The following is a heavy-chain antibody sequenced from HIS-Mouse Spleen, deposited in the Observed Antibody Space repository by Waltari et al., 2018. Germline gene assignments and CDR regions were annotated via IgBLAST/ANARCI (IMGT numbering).Heavy chain of an antibody. Sequence: QLQLQESGPGLVKPSETLSLTCTVSVGSISSSSYYWGWIRQPPGKGLEWIGSIYYSGSTYYNPSLKSRVTISVDTSKNQFSLKLSSVTAADTAVYYCAREIPYSSSWYDWYFDLWGRGTLGTVSS. CDR3: AREIPYSSSWYDWYFDL. CDR2: IYYSGST. V-gene: IGHV4-39*07. D-gene: IGHD6-13*01. CDR1: VGSISSSSYY. J-gene: IGHJ2*01.